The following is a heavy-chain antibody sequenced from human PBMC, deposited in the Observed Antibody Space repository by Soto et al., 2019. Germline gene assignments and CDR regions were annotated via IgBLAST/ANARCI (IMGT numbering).Heavy chain of an antibody. CDR2: ISSSSSYI. Sequence: GGSLRLSCAASGFTFSSYSMNWVRQAPGKGLEWVSSISSSSSYIYYADSVKGRFTISRDNAKNSLYLQMNSLRAEDTAVYYCARDPSAPDQDPDFDYWGQGTLVTVSS. V-gene: IGHV3-21*01. CDR1: GFTFSSYS. CDR3: ARDPSAPDQDPDFDY. J-gene: IGHJ4*02.